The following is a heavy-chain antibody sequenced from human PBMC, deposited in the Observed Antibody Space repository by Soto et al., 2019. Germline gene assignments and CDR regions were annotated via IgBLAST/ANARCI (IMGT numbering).Heavy chain of an antibody. J-gene: IGHJ5*02. Sequence: PGWSLRLSCAASGLTFSSYAMSWVRLAPGKGLEWVSVVGGSGSSTYYADSVKGRFTISRDNYKNTLYLQMNSLRAEDTAVYYCAKESNWNPGVWFDPWGQGTLVTVSS. D-gene: IGHD1-1*01. CDR1: GLTFSSYA. CDR2: VGGSGSST. V-gene: IGHV3-23*01. CDR3: AKESNWNPGVWFDP.